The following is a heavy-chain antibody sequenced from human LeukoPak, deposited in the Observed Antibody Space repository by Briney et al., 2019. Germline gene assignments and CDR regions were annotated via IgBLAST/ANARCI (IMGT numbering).Heavy chain of an antibody. CDR1: GYTFTSYY. J-gene: IGHJ4*02. V-gene: IGHV1-46*01. CDR3: ARFPASSSWYKGELFDY. Sequence: SVKVSCKASGYTFTSYYMHWVRQAPGQGLEWMGIINPSGGSTSYAQKFQGRVTMTRDTSTSTVYMELSSLRSEDTAVYYCARFPASSSWYKGELFDYWGQGTLVTVSS. D-gene: IGHD6-13*01. CDR2: INPSGGST.